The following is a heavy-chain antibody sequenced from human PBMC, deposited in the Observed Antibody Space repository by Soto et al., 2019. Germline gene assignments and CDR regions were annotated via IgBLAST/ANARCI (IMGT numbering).Heavy chain of an antibody. CDR1: GYTFTSYG. Sequence: ASVKVSCKASGYTFTSYGFSWVRQAPGQGLEWMGWISAYNGNTNYAQKLQGRVTMTTDTSTSTAYMELRSLRSDGTAVYYCARATPQNIVATTYYFDYWGQGTLVTVSS. V-gene: IGHV1-18*01. CDR3: ARATPQNIVATTYYFDY. D-gene: IGHD5-12*01. CDR2: ISAYNGNT. J-gene: IGHJ4*02.